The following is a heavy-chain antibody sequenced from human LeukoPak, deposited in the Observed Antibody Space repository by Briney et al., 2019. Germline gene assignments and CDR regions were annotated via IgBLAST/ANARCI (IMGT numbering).Heavy chain of an antibody. CDR3: ARSDYDFWSGYSPFDP. V-gene: IGHV1-2*02. J-gene: IGHJ5*02. CDR1: GYTFTGYY. Sequence: ASVKVSCKASGYTFTGYYMHWVRQAPGQGLEWMGWINPNSGGTNYAQKFQGRVTVTRDTSISTAYMELSRLRSDDTAVYYCARSDYDFWSGYSPFDPWGQGTLVTVSS. D-gene: IGHD3-3*01. CDR2: INPNSGGT.